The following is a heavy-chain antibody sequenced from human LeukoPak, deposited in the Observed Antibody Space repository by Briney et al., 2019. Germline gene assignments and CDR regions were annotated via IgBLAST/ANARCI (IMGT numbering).Heavy chain of an antibody. CDR3: ARDSVNSGILG. V-gene: IGHV3-23*01. Sequence: GGSLRLSCAASGFTFSSYAMSWVRQAPGKGLEWVSGISGSGRSTFYADSVKGRFTISRDNSKNMLYVQMKSLRAEDTAVYYCARDSVNSGILGWGQGTLVTVSS. D-gene: IGHD1-1*01. J-gene: IGHJ4*02. CDR1: GFTFSSYA. CDR2: ISGSGRST.